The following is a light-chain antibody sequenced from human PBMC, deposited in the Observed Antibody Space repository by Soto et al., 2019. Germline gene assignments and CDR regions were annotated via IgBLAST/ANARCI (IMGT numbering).Light chain of an antibody. CDR2: GAS. J-gene: IGKJ3*01. CDR3: QQYGSSPFT. CDR1: QSVTSRN. Sequence: EIVLTQSPGTLSLSPGERATLSCRASQSVTSRNLAWYQQKPGQAPRLLIYGASSGATGIPDRFSGSGSGTDFTLTISRLEPEDFAVYYCQQYGSSPFTFGPGTKVEIK. V-gene: IGKV3-20*01.